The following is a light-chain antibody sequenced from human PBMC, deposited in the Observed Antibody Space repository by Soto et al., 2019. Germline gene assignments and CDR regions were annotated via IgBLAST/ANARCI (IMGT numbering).Light chain of an antibody. J-gene: IGLJ1*01. CDR1: GSDVGTYNR. Sequence: QSALTQPPSVSGSPGQSVAISCTGTGSDVGTYNRVSWYQQPPGTAPKLMIYDVSDRPSGVPDRFSGSKSGNKASLTISGLQAEDEAYYYCSSYTSSSTYVFGTGTKVTVL. CDR3: SSYTSSSTYV. CDR2: DVS. V-gene: IGLV2-18*02.